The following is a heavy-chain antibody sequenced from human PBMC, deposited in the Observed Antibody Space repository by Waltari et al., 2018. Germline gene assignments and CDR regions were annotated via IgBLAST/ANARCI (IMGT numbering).Heavy chain of an antibody. V-gene: IGHV2-5*02. J-gene: IGHJ4*02. D-gene: IGHD3-10*01. Sequence: QITLKESGPTVVKPTETPTLTCNFSGFSLSRSGLTVSWIRQPPGTALEWLAVIYWDDDTRYSPFLRTRLTITKDTSKNSVVLTLANMDPGDTAAYFCARSRGMTYLDFWGQGILVTVSS. CDR1: GFSLSRSGLT. CDR3: ARSRGMTYLDF. CDR2: IYWDDDT.